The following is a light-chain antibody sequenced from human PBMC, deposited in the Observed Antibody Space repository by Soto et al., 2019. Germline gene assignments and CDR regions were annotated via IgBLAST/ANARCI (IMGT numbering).Light chain of an antibody. CDR3: QQYNNWPIT. CDR1: QSVFSN. J-gene: IGKJ5*01. CDR2: GAS. Sequence: EVVMTQSPATLSVSPGERATLSCRASQSVFSNLAWYQQKPGQAPRLLIYGASTRATGIPVRFSGSGSGTEFTLTISSLQSEDFAVYYCQQYNNWPITFGQGTRLEIK. V-gene: IGKV3-15*01.